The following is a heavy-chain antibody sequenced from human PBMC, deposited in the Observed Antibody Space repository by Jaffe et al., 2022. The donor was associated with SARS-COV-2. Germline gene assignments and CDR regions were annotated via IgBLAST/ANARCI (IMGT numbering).Heavy chain of an antibody. CDR3: ARGSGYDILTGYGMDV. CDR2: IWYDGSNK. J-gene: IGHJ6*02. Sequence: QVQLVESGGGVVQPGRSLRLSCAASGFTFSSYGMHWVRQAPGKGLEWVAVIWYDGSNKYYADSVKGRFTISRDNSKNTLYLQMNSLRAEDTAVYYCARGSGYDILTGYGMDVWGQGTTVTVSS. CDR1: GFTFSSYG. D-gene: IGHD3-9*01. V-gene: IGHV3-33*01.